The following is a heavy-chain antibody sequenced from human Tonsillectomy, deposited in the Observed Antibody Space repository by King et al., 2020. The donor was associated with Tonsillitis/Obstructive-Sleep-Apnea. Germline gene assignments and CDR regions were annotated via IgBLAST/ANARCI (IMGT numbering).Heavy chain of an antibody. CDR2: ISNSGGNT. CDR3: AKDRWGTYPDN. CDR1: GFTFSSYA. J-gene: IGHJ4*02. V-gene: IGHV3-23*04. D-gene: IGHD3-16*01. Sequence: VQLVESGGGLVQPGGSLRFSCAASGFTFSSYAMSWVRQAPGKGLEWVSPISNSGGNTYYTHSVKGRFAISRDNSKNTLYLQMNSLRAEDTAVYYCAKDRWGTYPDNWGQGTLVTVSS.